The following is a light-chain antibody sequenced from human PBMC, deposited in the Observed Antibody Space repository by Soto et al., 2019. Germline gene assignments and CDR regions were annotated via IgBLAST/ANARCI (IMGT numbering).Light chain of an antibody. J-gene: IGLJ1*01. Sequence: QSVLTQPPSASGTPGQGVTISCSGSSSNVGGNPVNWYQHVPTTAPKLLIYTNTQRPSGVPDRFSGSKSGTSASLAISGLQSEDEADYYCASWDDRLNGPLFXTGTKVTVL. CDR3: ASWDDRLNGPL. CDR2: TNT. V-gene: IGLV1-44*01. CDR1: SSNVGGNP.